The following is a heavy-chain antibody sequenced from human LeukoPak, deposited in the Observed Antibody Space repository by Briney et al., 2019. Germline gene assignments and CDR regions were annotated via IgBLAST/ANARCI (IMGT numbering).Heavy chain of an antibody. CDR1: GYTFTGYY. V-gene: IGHV1-2*02. D-gene: IGHD3-10*01. Sequence: ASVKVSCKASGYTFTGYYMHWVRQAPGQGLEWMGWINPNSGGTNYAQKFQGRVTMTRDTSISTAYMELSRLRPDDPAVYYCARGVYYGSGSYSDYWGQGTLVTVSS. CDR3: ARGVYYGSGSYSDY. J-gene: IGHJ4*02. CDR2: INPNSGGT.